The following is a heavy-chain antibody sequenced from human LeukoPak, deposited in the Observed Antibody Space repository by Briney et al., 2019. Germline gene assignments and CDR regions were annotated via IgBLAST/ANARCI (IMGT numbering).Heavy chain of an antibody. CDR1: GGSISSGGYY. CDR3: AREPGYGDSSYNWFDP. V-gene: IGHV4-31*03. CDR2: IYYSGST. J-gene: IGHJ5*02. D-gene: IGHD4-17*01. Sequence: SETPSLTCTVSGGSISSGGYYWSWIRQHPGKGLEWIGYIYYSGSTYYNPSLKSRVTISVDTSKNQFSLKLSSVTAADTAVYYCAREPGYGDSSYNWFDPWGQGTLVTVSS.